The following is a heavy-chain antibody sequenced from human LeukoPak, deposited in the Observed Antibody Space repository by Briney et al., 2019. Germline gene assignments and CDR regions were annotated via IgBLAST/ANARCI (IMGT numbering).Heavy chain of an antibody. CDR2: IYTNGRDT. J-gene: IGHJ6*02. CDR1: GFVFRSYG. V-gene: IGHV3-23*05. CDR3: AHLVWEYVGGLDV. D-gene: IGHD1-26*01. Sequence: GGSLRLSCAASGFVFRSYGMNWVRQAPGKGLEWASGIYTNGRDTRYADSVKGRFTISRDNSKNTLYLQMHSLRVEDTAVYYCAHLVWEYVGGLDVWGQGTTVTVSS.